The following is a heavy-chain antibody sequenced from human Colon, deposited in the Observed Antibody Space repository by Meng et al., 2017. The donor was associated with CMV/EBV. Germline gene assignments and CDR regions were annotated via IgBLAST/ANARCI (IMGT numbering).Heavy chain of an antibody. V-gene: IGHV3-15*01. D-gene: IGHD3-22*01. CDR2: IKSKAAGGAI. J-gene: IGHJ4*02. Sequence: SGFSFSNSCISWVRLAQGQGRGLKGLIKSKAAGGAIDYAAPVKGRFIISSADSNNTVYLQMNSPGTDDTAVYYCRKPRPCHYDSIDYWGQGTLVTVSS. CDR3: RKPRPCHYDSIDY. CDR1: GFSFSNSC.